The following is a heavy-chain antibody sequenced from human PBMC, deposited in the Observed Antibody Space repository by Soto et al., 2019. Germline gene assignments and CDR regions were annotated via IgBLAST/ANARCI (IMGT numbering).Heavy chain of an antibody. CDR1: GFTFSSYA. CDR2: ISYDGSNK. V-gene: IGHV3-30-3*01. CDR3: ARDWAGRIVVVVAGPGGMDV. J-gene: IGHJ6*02. Sequence: HPGGSLRLSCAASGFTFSSYAMHWVRQAPGKGLEWVAVISYDGSNKYYADSVKGRFTISRDNSKNTLYLQMNSLRAEDTAVYYCARDWAGRIVVVVAGPGGMDVWGQGTTVTVSS. D-gene: IGHD2-15*01.